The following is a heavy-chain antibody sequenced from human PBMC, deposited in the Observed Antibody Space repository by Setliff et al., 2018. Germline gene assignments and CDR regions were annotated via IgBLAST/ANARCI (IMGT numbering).Heavy chain of an antibody. CDR1: GFTFSTYA. V-gene: IGHV3-30*01. Sequence: PGESLKISCAASGFTFSTYAIHWVRQGPGKGLEWVAIVSYDGRNKYYADSVKGRFTISRDNSKNTVSLQMNSLRPEDTAVYYCARDGPLYDNFWNAPGYMDVWGKGTTVTVSS. CDR2: VSYDGRNK. J-gene: IGHJ6*03. D-gene: IGHD3-3*01. CDR3: ARDGPLYDNFWNAPGYMDV.